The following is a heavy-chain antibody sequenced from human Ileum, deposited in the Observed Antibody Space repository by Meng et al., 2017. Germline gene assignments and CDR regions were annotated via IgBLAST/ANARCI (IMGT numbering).Heavy chain of an antibody. CDR2: ISGSGGDT. V-gene: IGHV3-23*04. Sequence: EGAVVGCGGGLVRPGGFLRLSCAASGFTFSSYAMSWVRQAPGKGLEWVSGISGSGGDTYYADSVKGRFTISRDNSKNTLYLQMNSLRAEDTAVYYCAKDFFSFGYSGSSGHDYWGQGTLVTVSS. CDR1: GFTFSSYA. J-gene: IGHJ4*02. CDR3: AKDFFSFGYSGSSGHDY. D-gene: IGHD1-26*01.